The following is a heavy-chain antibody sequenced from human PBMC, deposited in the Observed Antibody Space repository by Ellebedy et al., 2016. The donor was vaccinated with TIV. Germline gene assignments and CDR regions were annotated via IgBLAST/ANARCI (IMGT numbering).Heavy chain of an antibody. D-gene: IGHD3-22*01. CDR3: ASGVIGRRFDN. Sequence: MPSETLSLTCTVSGGSITHYYGTWIRQPAGKGLEWIGRIDSSGSTNYNPSLKSRVTMSVDTSKNQFSLNLNYVLAADTAVYYCASGVIGRRFDNWGQGTLVTVSS. V-gene: IGHV4-4*07. CDR1: GGSITHYY. J-gene: IGHJ4*02. CDR2: IDSSGST.